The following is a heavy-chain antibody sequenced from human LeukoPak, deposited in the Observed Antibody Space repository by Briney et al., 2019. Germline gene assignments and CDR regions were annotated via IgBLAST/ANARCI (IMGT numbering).Heavy chain of an antibody. D-gene: IGHD5-18*01. J-gene: IGHJ4*02. CDR1: GYTFTGYY. CDR2: IVPILGIA. Sequence: SVKVSCKASGYTFTGYYMHWVRQAPGEGLEWMGRIVPILGIANYAQKFQGRVTITADKSTSTAYMELSGLGSEDTAVYYCARVVGYSYGPYYFDYWGQGTLVTVSS. CDR3: ARVVGYSYGPYYFDY. V-gene: IGHV1-69*04.